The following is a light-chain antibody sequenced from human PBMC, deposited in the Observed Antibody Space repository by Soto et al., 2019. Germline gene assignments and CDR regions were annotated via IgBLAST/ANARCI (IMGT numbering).Light chain of an antibody. Sequence: EIVLTQSPATLSLSPGERATLSCRASQSVSSYLAWYQQKPGQAPRLLIYDASNRATGIPARFSGSGSGPDFTLTISSLEPEDFEVYYCQQRSNWPPLTFGGGTKVEIK. CDR1: QSVSSY. V-gene: IGKV3-11*01. CDR2: DAS. CDR3: QQRSNWPPLT. J-gene: IGKJ4*02.